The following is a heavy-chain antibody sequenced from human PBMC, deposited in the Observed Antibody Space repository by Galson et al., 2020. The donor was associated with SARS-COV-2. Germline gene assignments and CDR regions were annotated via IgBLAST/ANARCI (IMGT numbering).Heavy chain of an antibody. CDR3: ARGSMVRGVFYYDYYYMDV. V-gene: IGHV3-13*01. CDR2: IGTAGDT. D-gene: IGHD3-10*01. CDR1: GFTFSSYD. J-gene: IGHJ6*03. Sequence: GESLKISCAASGFTFSSYDMHWVRQATGKGLEWVSAIGTAGDTYYPGSVKGRFTISRENAKNSLYLQMNSLRAGDTAVYYCARGSMVRGVFYYDYYYMDVWGKGATVSVAS.